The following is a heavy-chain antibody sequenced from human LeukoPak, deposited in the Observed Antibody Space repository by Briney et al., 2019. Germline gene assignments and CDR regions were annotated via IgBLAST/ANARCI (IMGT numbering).Heavy chain of an antibody. CDR2: IIPIFGTA. D-gene: IGHD3-9*01. CDR3: ARGPLDYDILTGPYGMDV. CDR1: GGTFSSYA. Sequence: SVKVSCTALGGTFSSYAISWVRPAPGQGPECTGGIIPIFGTANYAQKFQGRVTITADESTSTAYMELSSLRSEDTAVYYCARGPLDYDILTGPYGMDVWGRGTTVTVSS. V-gene: IGHV1-69*13. J-gene: IGHJ6*04.